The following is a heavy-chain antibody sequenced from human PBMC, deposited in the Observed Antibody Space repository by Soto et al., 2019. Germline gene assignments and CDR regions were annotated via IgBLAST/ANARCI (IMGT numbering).Heavy chain of an antibody. V-gene: IGHV4-39*07. J-gene: IGHJ5*02. CDR3: ASRAQWLVRGQISNWFDP. Sequence: PSETLSLTCTVAGGSISSSSYYWSWIRQPPGKGLEWIGEINHSGSTNYNPSLKSRVTISVDTSKNQFSLKLSSVTAADTAVYYCASRAQWLVRGQISNWFDPWGQGTLVTVSS. CDR1: GGSISSSSYY. CDR2: INHSGST. D-gene: IGHD6-19*01.